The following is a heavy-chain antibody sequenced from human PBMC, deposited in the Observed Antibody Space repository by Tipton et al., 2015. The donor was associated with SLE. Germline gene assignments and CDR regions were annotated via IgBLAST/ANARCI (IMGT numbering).Heavy chain of an antibody. J-gene: IGHJ3*02. D-gene: IGHD2-21*01. V-gene: IGHV4-38-2*01. CDR1: GYFISSGYY. CDR2: IYYSGST. Sequence: TLSLTCAVSGYFISSGYYWGWIRQPPRMGLEWIGTIYYSGSTYYNPSLKSRVTISVDMSKNQFFLNLTSVTAADTAVYYCAGPIRQDGFDIWGQGTMVTVSS. CDR3: AGPIRQDGFDI.